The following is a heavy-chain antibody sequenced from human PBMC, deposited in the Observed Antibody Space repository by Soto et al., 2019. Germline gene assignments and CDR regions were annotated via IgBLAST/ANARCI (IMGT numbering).Heavy chain of an antibody. J-gene: IGHJ4*02. CDR2: FSAYNGNT. CDR3: VVAAQLYYFDY. CDR1: GYTFTSYG. D-gene: IGHD2-15*01. Sequence: QVQLVQSGAEVKKPGASVKVSCKASGYTFTSYGISWVRQAPGQGLEWMGWFSAYNGNTNYAQKLQGRGTMTTDTSTSTAYMELRSLRSGDTAVYYCVVAAQLYYFDYWGQGTLVTVSS. V-gene: IGHV1-18*01.